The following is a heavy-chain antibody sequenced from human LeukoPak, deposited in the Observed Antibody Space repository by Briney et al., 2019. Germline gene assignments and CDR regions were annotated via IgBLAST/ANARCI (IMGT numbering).Heavy chain of an antibody. V-gene: IGHV3-23*01. J-gene: IGHJ4*02. CDR3: AKDPSLDYYDSSGSDY. Sequence: GGSLRLSCAASGFTFSSYAMSWVRQAPGKGLEWVSAISGSGGSTYYADSVKGRFTISRDNSKNTLYLQMNSLRAEDTAVYYCAKDPSLDYYDSSGSDYWGQGTLVTVSS. D-gene: IGHD3-22*01. CDR1: GFTFSSYA. CDR2: ISGSGGST.